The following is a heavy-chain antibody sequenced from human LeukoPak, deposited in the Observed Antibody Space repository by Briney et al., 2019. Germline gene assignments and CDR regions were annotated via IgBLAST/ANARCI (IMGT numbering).Heavy chain of an antibody. V-gene: IGHV4-4*07. Sequence: SETLSLTCTVSGGSISSYYWSWIRQPPGKGLEWIGRIYTSGSTNYNPSLKSRVAMSVDTSKNQFSLKLSSVTAADTAVYYCAREAADGSGYRPFDYWGQGTLVTVSS. J-gene: IGHJ4*02. CDR2: IYTSGST. D-gene: IGHD3-22*01. CDR1: GGSISSYY. CDR3: AREAADGSGYRPFDY.